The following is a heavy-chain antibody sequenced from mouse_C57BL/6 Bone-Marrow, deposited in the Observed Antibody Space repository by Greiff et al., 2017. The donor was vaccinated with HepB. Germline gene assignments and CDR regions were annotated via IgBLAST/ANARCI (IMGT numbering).Heavy chain of an antibody. CDR3: ASTDYYGSRGNAMGY. CDR2: IDPNSGGT. CDR1: GYTFTSYW. D-gene: IGHD1-1*01. V-gene: IGHV1-72*01. Sequence: VQLQQPGAELVKPGASVKLSCKASGYTFTSYWMHWVKQRPGRGLEWIGRIDPNSGGTKYNEKFKGKATLTVDKPSSTAYMQLSSLTSGDSAVYYCASTDYYGSRGNAMGYWGQGTSVTVSS. J-gene: IGHJ4*01.